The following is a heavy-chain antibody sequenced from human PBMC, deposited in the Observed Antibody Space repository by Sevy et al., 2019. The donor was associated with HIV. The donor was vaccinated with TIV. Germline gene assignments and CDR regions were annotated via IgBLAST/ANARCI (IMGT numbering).Heavy chain of an antibody. CDR3: TRDLPPSATTVAHFDY. V-gene: IGHV3-48*03. D-gene: IGHD4-17*01. Sequence: GGSLRLSCAASGFTFSSFEMNWVRQAPGKGLEWVSYISSSGNPISYSDSVKGRFTISRDNAKNSLYLQMNSLRVEDTAIYYCTRDLPPSATTVAHFDYWGQGTLVTVSS. CDR1: GFTFSSFE. CDR2: ISSSGNPI. J-gene: IGHJ4*02.